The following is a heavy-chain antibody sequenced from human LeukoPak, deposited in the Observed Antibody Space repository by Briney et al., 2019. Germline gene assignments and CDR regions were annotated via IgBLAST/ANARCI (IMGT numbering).Heavy chain of an antibody. D-gene: IGHD6-13*01. Sequence: SGTLSLTCAVSGGSISSSNWWSWVRPPPGKGLEWIGYIYNSESTNYNPSLKSRVTISVDTSKNQFSLRLTSVTAADTAMYYCARRRRMAGVGTDALDIWGQGTMVTVSS. CDR3: ARRRRMAGVGTDALDI. CDR2: IYNSEST. CDR1: GGSISSSNW. J-gene: IGHJ3*02. V-gene: IGHV4-4*02.